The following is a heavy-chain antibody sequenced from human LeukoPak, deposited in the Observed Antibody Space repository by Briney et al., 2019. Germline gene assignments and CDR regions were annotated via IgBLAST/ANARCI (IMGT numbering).Heavy chain of an antibody. CDR3: ARDRCSGGSCHFDY. CDR1: GGSISSNNYY. V-gene: IGHV4-39*07. D-gene: IGHD2-15*01. Sequence: SETLSPTCTVSGGSISSNNYYWGWVRQPPGKGLEWIGTIYYSGSTYYNPSLKSRVTISVDTSKNQFSLKVSSVTAADTAVYYCARDRCSGGSCHFDYWGQGTLVTVSS. CDR2: IYYSGST. J-gene: IGHJ4*02.